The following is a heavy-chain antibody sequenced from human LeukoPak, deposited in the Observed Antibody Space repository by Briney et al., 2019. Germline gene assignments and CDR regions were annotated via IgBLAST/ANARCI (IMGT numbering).Heavy chain of an antibody. CDR1: GGTFSSCA. J-gene: IGHJ4*02. D-gene: IGHD1-26*01. V-gene: IGHV1-69*05. CDR3: AREIMASYSGSHYFDY. CDR2: IIPIFGTA. Sequence: ASVKVSCKASGGTFSSCAISWVRQAPGQGLEWMGRIIPIFGTANYAQKFQGRVTITTDESTSTAYMELSSLRSEDTAVYYCAREIMASYSGSHYFDYWGRGTLVTVSS.